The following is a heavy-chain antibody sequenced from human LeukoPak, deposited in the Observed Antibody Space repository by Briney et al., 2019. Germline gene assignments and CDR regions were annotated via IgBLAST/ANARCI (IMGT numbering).Heavy chain of an antibody. CDR2: INYSGVT. V-gene: IGHV4-31*03. D-gene: IGHD1-26*01. CDR1: GGSSSNGGYS. Sequence: SETLSLTCTVSGGSSSNGGYSWNWIRQSPGKGLEWIGYINYSGVTYYNPSLRSRVTMSVDTSKNQFSLKLSSVTAADTAVYYCARTGIVSPHFDYWGQGTLVTVSS. J-gene: IGHJ4*02. CDR3: ARTGIVSPHFDY.